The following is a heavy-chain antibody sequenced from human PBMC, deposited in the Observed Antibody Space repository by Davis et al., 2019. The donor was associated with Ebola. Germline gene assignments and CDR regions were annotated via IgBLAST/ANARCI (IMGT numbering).Heavy chain of an antibody. V-gene: IGHV1-69*04. CDR2: IIPILGIA. Sequence: AASVKVSCKASGGTFSSYAISWVRQAPGQGLEWMGRIIPILGIANYAQKFQGRVTITADKSTSTAYMELSSLRSEDTAVYYCARDMEEMATIKGFNYWGQGTLVTVSS. CDR1: GGTFSSYA. CDR3: ARDMEEMATIKGFNY. D-gene: IGHD5-24*01. J-gene: IGHJ4*02.